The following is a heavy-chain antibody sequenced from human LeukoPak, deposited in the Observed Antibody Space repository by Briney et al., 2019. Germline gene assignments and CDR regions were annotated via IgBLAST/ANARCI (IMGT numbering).Heavy chain of an antibody. V-gene: IGHV4-59*08. CDR2: IHYSGST. J-gene: IGHJ4*02. D-gene: IGHD5-12*01. Sequence: SETLSLTCTVSGGSISSYYWSWIRQPPGKGLEWIGYIHYSGSTNYNPSLKSRVTISLDTSKNQFSLKLSSVTAADTAVYYCAGQGGRGYDLNFDYWGQGTLVTVSS. CDR3: AGQGGRGYDLNFDY. CDR1: GGSISSYY.